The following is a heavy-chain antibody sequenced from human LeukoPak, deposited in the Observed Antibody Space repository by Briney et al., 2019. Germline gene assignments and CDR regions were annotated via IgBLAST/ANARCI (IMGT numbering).Heavy chain of an antibody. CDR1: GYSFTNYW. CDR3: AIGGDSSTSCYRCFNY. Sequence: GESLKISCEGSGYSFTNYWIGWVRQMPGKGLEWMGVIYPDDSDTRYSPSFQGQVTISADKSIGTAYLQWSSLKASDTAMYYCAIGGDSSTSCYRCFNYWGQGTLVTVSS. J-gene: IGHJ4*02. D-gene: IGHD2-2*01. CDR2: IYPDDSDT. V-gene: IGHV5-51*01.